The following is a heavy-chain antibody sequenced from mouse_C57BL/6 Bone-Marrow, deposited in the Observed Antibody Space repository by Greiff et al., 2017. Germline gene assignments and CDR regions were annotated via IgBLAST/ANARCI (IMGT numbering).Heavy chain of an antibody. D-gene: IGHD1-1*01. V-gene: IGHV1-42*01. CDR2: INPSTGGT. CDR3: ARGLLPCAY. Sequence: VQLQQSGPELVKPGASVKISCKASGYSFTGYYMNWVKQSPEKSLEWIGEINPSTGGTTYNQKFKAKATLTVDKSSSTAYMQLKSLTSEDSAVYYCARGLLPCAYWGQGTLVTVSA. J-gene: IGHJ3*01. CDR1: GYSFTGYY.